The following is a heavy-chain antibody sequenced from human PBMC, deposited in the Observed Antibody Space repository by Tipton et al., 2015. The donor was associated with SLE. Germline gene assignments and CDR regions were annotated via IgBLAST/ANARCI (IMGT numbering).Heavy chain of an antibody. CDR3: ARGGGRLSY. D-gene: IGHD3-16*01. CDR1: GGSFSGHY. J-gene: IGHJ4*02. CDR2: IYYIGNT. V-gene: IGHV4-59*11. Sequence: TLSLTCAVYGGSFSGHYWSWIRQPPGKGQEWIGYIYYIGNTNYNPSLKSRVTISVDTSKNQFSLQLSSVTAADTAVYYCARGGGRLSYWGQGTLVTVSS.